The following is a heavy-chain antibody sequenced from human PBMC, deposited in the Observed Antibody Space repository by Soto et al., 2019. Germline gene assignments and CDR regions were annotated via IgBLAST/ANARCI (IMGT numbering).Heavy chain of an antibody. Sequence: QVQLVQSGAEVKKPGSSVKVSCKASGGTFSSYAISWVRQAPGQGLEWMGGIIPISGTANYAQKFQGRVTITADESTSTAYMGMSGLRSEDTAVYYCARAQGSSTSLEIYYYYDYGMDVWGQGPTVNVSS. J-gene: IGHJ6*02. CDR2: IIPISGTA. CDR3: ARAQGSSTSLEIYYYYDYGMDV. CDR1: GGTFSSYA. D-gene: IGHD2-2*01. V-gene: IGHV1-69*01.